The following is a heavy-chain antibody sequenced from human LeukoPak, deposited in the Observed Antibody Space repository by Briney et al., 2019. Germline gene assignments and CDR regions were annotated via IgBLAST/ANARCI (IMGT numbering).Heavy chain of an antibody. J-gene: IGHJ4*02. D-gene: IGHD1-26*01. CDR2: INHSGST. Sequence: SETLSLTCAVYGGSFSGYYWSWIRQPPGKGLEWIGEINHSGSTNYNPSLKSRVTISVDTSKNQFSLKLSSVTAADTAVYYCARGLKRGASFDYWGQGTLVTVSS. V-gene: IGHV4-34*01. CDR1: GGSFSGYY. CDR3: ARGLKRGASFDY.